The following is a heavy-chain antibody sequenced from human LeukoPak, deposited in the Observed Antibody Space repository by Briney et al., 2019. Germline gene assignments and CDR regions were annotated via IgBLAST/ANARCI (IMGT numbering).Heavy chain of an antibody. CDR3: ARVGVDYYDSSGYPFDY. V-gene: IGHV3-53*01. D-gene: IGHD3-22*01. Sequence: PGGSLRLSCAASAFTVSSNYMSWVSPAPGEGLGWGSVIYSGGSTYYADSGKARFTTSRDNSKTTLYLKMNSLRAEDTAVYYCARVGVDYYDSSGYPFDYWGQGTLVTVSS. CDR2: IYSGGST. J-gene: IGHJ4*02. CDR1: AFTVSSNY.